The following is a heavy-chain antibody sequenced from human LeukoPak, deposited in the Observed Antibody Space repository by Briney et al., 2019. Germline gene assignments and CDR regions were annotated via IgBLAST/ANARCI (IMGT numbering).Heavy chain of an antibody. Sequence: ASVKVSCKASGYTFTSYDISWVRQAPGQGLEWMGWISAYNGNTNYAQKLQGRVTMTTDTSTSTAYMELRSLRSDDTAVYYCAQTWDYYYGPGEFDYWGQGTLVTVSS. CDR2: ISAYNGNT. CDR3: AQTWDYYYGPGEFDY. CDR1: GYTFTSYD. J-gene: IGHJ4*02. V-gene: IGHV1-18*01. D-gene: IGHD3-10*01.